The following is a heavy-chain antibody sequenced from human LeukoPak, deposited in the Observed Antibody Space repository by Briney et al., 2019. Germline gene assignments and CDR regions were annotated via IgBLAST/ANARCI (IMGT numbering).Heavy chain of an antibody. J-gene: IGHJ3*02. D-gene: IGHD3-16*02. Sequence: GGSLRLSCAASGFTFSSYWMHWVRQGPGKGLEWVSRINSEGTTTMYADSVTGRFTTSRDNAKDTLSLQMNSLRAEDTAVYYCARMVSYAFDMWGQGTMVTVSS. V-gene: IGHV3-74*03. CDR2: INSEGTTT. CDR1: GFTFSSYW. CDR3: ARMVSYAFDM.